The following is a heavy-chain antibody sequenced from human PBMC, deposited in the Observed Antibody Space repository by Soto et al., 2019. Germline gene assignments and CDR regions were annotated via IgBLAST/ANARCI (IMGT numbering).Heavy chain of an antibody. J-gene: IGHJ4*02. D-gene: IGHD1-26*01. CDR2: ISYEGSKK. CDR3: AKVVYSGSYYGIDY. Sequence: QVQLVESGGGVVQPGRSLRLSCAASGFTFSSYAMHWVRQAPGKGLEWVALISYEGSKKYYADSVKGRLTISRDNSKNTLSLQMDSLRAEDTAVYYCAKVVYSGSYYGIDYWGQGPLVTVSS. V-gene: IGHV3-30*18. CDR1: GFTFSSYA.